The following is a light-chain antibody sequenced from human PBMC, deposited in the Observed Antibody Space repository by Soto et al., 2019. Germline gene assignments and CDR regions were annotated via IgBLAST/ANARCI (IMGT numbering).Light chain of an antibody. CDR2: EVN. J-gene: IGLJ1*01. CDR3: CSYAGNSTFV. V-gene: IGLV2-23*02. Sequence: QSVLTQPASVSGSPGQSITISCTGTSTNLANYNLVSWYEQYPGKAPKLIIYEVNKRPSGFSTRFSGAKSGNTASLTISGLQAEDEADYYCCSYAGNSTFVFGTGTKVTVL. CDR1: STNLANYNL.